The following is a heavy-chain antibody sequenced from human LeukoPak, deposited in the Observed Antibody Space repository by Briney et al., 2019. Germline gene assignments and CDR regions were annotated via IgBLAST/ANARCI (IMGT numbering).Heavy chain of an antibody. CDR2: INPSGGST. J-gene: IGHJ4*02. Sequence: ASVKVSCTASGYTFTSYYMHWVRQAPGQGLEWMGIINPSGGSTSYAQKFQGRVTMTRDTSTSTVYMELSSLRSEDTAVYYCARVRSRDGYNYPFDYWGQGTLVTVSS. D-gene: IGHD5-24*01. V-gene: IGHV1-46*01. CDR3: ARVRSRDGYNYPFDY. CDR1: GYTFTSYY.